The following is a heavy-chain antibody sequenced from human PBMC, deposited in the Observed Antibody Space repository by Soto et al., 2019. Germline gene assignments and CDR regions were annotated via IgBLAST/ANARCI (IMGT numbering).Heavy chain of an antibody. CDR2: IYWDDDK. J-gene: IGHJ6*02. CDR3: AHSKSTSWGASYYYYGMDV. Sequence: QITLKESGPTLVKPAQTLTLTCTFSGFSLSTSGVGVGWIRQPPGKALEWLALIYWDDDKRYSPSLKSRLTITKDPSKNQVVLTMTNMDPVDTATYYCAHSKSTSWGASYYYYGMDVWGQGTTVTVSS. D-gene: IGHD2-2*01. CDR1: GFSLSTSGVG. V-gene: IGHV2-5*02.